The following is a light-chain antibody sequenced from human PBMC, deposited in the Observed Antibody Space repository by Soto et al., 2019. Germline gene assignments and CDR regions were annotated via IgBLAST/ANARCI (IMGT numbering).Light chain of an antibody. Sequence: EIALTPSPATLPVSPGGRFTLSCRASQSISDTIAWYQQKPGQAPRLLIYGASARATGFPARFSGSGSGADFTLTISSLQSEDFAVYYCQQYNNWPWTFGQGTKVDIK. CDR2: GAS. CDR3: QQYNNWPWT. V-gene: IGKV3-15*01. CDR1: QSISDT. J-gene: IGKJ1*01.